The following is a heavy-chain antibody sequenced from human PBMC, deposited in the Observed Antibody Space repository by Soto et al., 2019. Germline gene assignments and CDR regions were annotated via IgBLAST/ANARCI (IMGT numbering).Heavy chain of an antibody. Sequence: ASLKLSCKPSGYTFTSYEMNWVRQATGQGLEWMGWMNPNSGNTGYAQKFQGRVTMTRNTSIGTAYMELSSLRSEDTAVYYCARGWSDPWGQGTLVTVSS. J-gene: IGHJ5*02. CDR1: GYTFTSYE. V-gene: IGHV1-8*01. CDR2: MNPNSGNT. CDR3: ARGWSDP.